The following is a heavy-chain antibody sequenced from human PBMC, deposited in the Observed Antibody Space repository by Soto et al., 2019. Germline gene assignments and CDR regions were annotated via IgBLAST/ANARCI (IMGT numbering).Heavy chain of an antibody. V-gene: IGHV3-30-3*01. CDR2: ISYDGDNR. D-gene: IGHD3-16*02. J-gene: IGHJ5*01. CDR3: SRDLGSNSLQGWFDS. Sequence: GVSLRLSCAASRFTFRSYAMHWVRQAPGKGLEWVAAISYDGDNRYYADSVKGRFTVSRDNSKNTLYLQMESLRTADTAVYYCSRDLGSNSLQGWFDSWGHGTLVTVSS. CDR1: RFTFRSYA.